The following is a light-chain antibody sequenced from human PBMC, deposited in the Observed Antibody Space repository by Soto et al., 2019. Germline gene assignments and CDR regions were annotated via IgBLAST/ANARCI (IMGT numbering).Light chain of an antibody. J-gene: IGLJ1*01. V-gene: IGLV2-23*02. CDR1: SSDVGSYNL. Sequence: QSALTQPASVSGSPAQSITISCTGTSSDVGSYNLVSWYQQHPGKAPKLMIYEVSKPPSGVSNRFSGSKSGNTASLTISGLQAEYEADYYCCSYAGSSTFFYVFGTGTKLTVL. CDR2: EVS. CDR3: CSYAGSSTFFYV.